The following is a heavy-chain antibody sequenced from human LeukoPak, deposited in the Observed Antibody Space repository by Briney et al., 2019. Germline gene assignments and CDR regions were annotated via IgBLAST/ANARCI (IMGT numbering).Heavy chain of an antibody. CDR3: ARGGLQGYYFDY. CDR2: ISYDGSNK. Sequence: GGSLRLSCAASGFTFSSYAMHWVRQAPGKGLEWVVVISYDGSNKYYADSVKGRFTISRDNSKNTLYLQMNSLRAEDTAVYYCARGGLQGYYFDYWGQGTLVTVSS. V-gene: IGHV3-30-3*01. CDR1: GFTFSSYA. D-gene: IGHD5-24*01. J-gene: IGHJ4*02.